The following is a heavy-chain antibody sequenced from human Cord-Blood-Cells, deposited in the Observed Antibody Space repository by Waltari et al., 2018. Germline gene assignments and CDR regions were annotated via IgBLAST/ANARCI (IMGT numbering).Heavy chain of an antibody. D-gene: IGHD3-3*01. Sequence: QVQLVESGGGVVQPGRSLRLSCAASGFTFSSYAMHWVRQAPGKGMGWGEVMSYDGSNKYYADSGKGLFTISRDNAKNTLYLQMNSRRAEDTAVYYCARDDYDFWSGYYPFDYWGQGTLVTVSS. CDR3: ARDDYDFWSGYYPFDY. CDR1: GFTFSSYA. J-gene: IGHJ4*02. CDR2: MSYDGSNK. V-gene: IGHV3-30-3*01.